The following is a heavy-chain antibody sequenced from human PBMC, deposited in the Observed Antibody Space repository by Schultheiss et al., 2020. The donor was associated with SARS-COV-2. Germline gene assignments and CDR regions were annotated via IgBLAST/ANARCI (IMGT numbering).Heavy chain of an antibody. Sequence: SETLSLTCAVYGGSFSGYYWSWIRQPPGKGLEWIGEINHSGSTNYNPSLKSRVTISVDTSKNQFSLKLSSVTAADTAVYYCARDSRYWDGGPDAFDIWGQGTMVTVSS. J-gene: IGHJ3*02. V-gene: IGHV4-34*01. CDR1: GGSFSGYY. CDR3: ARDSRYWDGGPDAFDI. CDR2: INHSGST. D-gene: IGHD4-23*01.